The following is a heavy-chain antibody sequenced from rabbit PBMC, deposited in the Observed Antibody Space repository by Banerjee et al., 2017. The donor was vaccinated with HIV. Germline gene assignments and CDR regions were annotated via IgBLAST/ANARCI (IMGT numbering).Heavy chain of an antibody. V-gene: IGHV1S40*01. Sequence: QSLEESGGGLFQPGGSLTLTCTASGFSFNDNYWICWVRQAPVTGLEWIACINAVDDNKICYASWAKGRFTISKTSSTTVTLQMTSLTAADTATYFCARDLAGVIGWNFGLWGQGTLVTVS. D-gene: IGHD4-1*01. CDR1: GFSFNDNYW. CDR3: ARDLAGVIGWNFGL. CDR2: INAVDDNKI. J-gene: IGHJ6*01.